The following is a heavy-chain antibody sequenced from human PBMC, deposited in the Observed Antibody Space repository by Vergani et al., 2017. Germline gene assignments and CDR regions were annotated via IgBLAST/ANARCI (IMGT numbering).Heavy chain of an antibody. CDR3: ARDVVVATTPGAFDP. J-gene: IGHJ5*02. V-gene: IGHV4-31*03. Sequence: QVQLQESGPGLVKPSQTLSLTCTVSGGSISSGGYYWSWLRQHPGKGLEWIGYIYYSGSTSSNPSLKSRVTISVDTSKNQFSLKLLSVPAADPSVYYCARDVVVATTPGAFDPWGQGTLVTVSS. CDR2: IYYSGST. D-gene: IGHD1-26*01. CDR1: GGSISSGGYY.